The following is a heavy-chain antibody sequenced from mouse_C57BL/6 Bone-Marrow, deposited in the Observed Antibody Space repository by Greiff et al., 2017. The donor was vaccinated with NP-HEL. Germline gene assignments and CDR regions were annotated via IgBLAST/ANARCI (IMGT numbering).Heavy chain of an antibody. D-gene: IGHD2-5*01. Sequence: VQLLQPGAELVKPGASVKMSCKASGYTFTSYWLTWVKQRPGQGLEWIGDIYPGSGSTNYNEKFKSKATLTVDTSSSTAYMQLSSLTSEDSAVYYCARDYSNCDYWGQGTTLTVSS. V-gene: IGHV1-55*01. CDR3: ARDYSNCDY. J-gene: IGHJ2*01. CDR2: IYPGSGST. CDR1: GYTFTSYW.